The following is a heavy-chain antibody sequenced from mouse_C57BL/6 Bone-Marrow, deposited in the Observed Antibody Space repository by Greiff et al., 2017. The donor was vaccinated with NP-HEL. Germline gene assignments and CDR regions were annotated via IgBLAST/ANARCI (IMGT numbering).Heavy chain of an antibody. J-gene: IGHJ1*03. V-gene: IGHV1-53*01. CDR2: INPSNGGT. CDR3: ARGAIRSRYFDL. CDR1: GYTFTSYW. Sequence: QVQLQQPGTELVKPGASVKLSCKASGYTFTSYWMHWVKQRPGQGLEWIGNINPSNGGTNYNEKFKSKATLTVDKSSSTAYMQLSSLTSEDAAVYYCARGAIRSRYFDLWGTGTTVTVSS. D-gene: IGHD2-12*01.